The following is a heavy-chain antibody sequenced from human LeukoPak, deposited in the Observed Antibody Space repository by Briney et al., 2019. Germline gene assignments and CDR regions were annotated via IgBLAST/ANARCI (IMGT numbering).Heavy chain of an antibody. CDR2: ISGSGDST. CDR1: GFTFGSFK. J-gene: IGHJ4*02. CDR3: AKTRPLDSSSWSHGDY. V-gene: IGHV3-23*01. D-gene: IGHD6-13*01. Sequence: PGGSLRLSCAASGFTFGSFKMNWVRKPPGKGLEWVSAISGSGDSTYYGDSVKGRFTISRDNSKNTLYLQMNSLRAEDTAVYYCAKTRPLDSSSWSHGDYWGQGTLVTVSS.